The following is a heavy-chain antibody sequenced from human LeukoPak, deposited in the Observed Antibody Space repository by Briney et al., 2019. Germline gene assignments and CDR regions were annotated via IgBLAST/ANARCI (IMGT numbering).Heavy chain of an antibody. CDR3: ARGGGELQYDY. Sequence: SETLSLTCAVYGGSFSGYYWSWIRQPPGKGLEWIGSIYYSGNTYYNPSLKSRVTISVDTSKNQFSLKLSSVTAADTALYYCARGGGELQYDYWGQGTLVTVSS. CDR2: IYYSGNT. CDR1: GGSFSGYY. J-gene: IGHJ4*02. V-gene: IGHV4-34*01. D-gene: IGHD1-26*01.